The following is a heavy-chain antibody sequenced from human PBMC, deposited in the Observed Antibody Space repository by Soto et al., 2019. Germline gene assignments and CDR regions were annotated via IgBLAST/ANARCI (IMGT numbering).Heavy chain of an antibody. J-gene: IGHJ5*02. V-gene: IGHV1-18*01. D-gene: IGHD6-19*01. CDR3: ARDESEWAVAGRHYWFDP. CDR1: GYTFTSYG. Sequence: GASVKVSCKASGYTFTSYGISWVRQAPGQGLEWMGWISAYNGNTNYAQKLQGRVTMTTDTSTSTAYMELRSLISDDTAVYYCARDESEWAVAGRHYWFDPWGQGTLVTVSS. CDR2: ISAYNGNT.